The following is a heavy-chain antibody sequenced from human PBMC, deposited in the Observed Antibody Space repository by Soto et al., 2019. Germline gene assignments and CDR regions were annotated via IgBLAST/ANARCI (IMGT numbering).Heavy chain of an antibody. CDR3: ATGARYCSGGSCYPDD. D-gene: IGHD2-15*01. CDR1: GGTISTNV. CDR2: IMPIFAAP. Sequence: VQLMQSGAEVKKPGSSVKVSCKASGGTISTNVISWVRQAPGQGLEWMGEIMPIFAAPNNAQKFQGRLTITADTATTTVYMELSSLTSEDTAVYFCATGARYCSGGSCYPDDWGQGTLVSVSS. J-gene: IGHJ4*02. V-gene: IGHV1-69*06.